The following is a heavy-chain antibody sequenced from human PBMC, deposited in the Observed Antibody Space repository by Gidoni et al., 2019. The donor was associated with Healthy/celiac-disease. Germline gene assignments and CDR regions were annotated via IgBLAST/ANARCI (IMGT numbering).Heavy chain of an antibody. CDR2: ISSSSSDI. CDR3: ARDIPIAVALDY. CDR1: GFPFLSYS. D-gene: IGHD6-19*01. Sequence: ELQLVYSVGGLVKPAGSLSLSFAPSGFPFLSYSMNWVRQAPGKGLEWVSSISSSSSDIYYADSVKGRFNISRDNAKNSLYLQMNSLRAEDTAVYYCARDIPIAVALDYWGQGTLVTVSS. V-gene: IGHV3-21*01. J-gene: IGHJ4*02.